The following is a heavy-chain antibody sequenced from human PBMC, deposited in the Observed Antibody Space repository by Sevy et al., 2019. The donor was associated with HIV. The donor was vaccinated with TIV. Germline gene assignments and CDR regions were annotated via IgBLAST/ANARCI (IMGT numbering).Heavy chain of an antibody. J-gene: IGHJ4*02. V-gene: IGHV4-39*01. Sequence: SETLSLTCTVSGGSIGSSSYYWGWIRQPPGKGLEWIGSFYYSGSTYYNPSLKSRVTISVDTSKNQFSLKLSSVTAADTAVYYSARQINYGDYRLTVGPTDYWVQGTLVTVSS. D-gene: IGHD4-17*01. CDR1: GGSIGSSSYY. CDR2: FYYSGST. CDR3: ARQINYGDYRLTVGPTDY.